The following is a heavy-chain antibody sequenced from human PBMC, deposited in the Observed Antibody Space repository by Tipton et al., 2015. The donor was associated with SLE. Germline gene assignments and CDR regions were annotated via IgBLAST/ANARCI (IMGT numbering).Heavy chain of an antibody. CDR3: ARGRLLWFGEPRFDP. CDR1: GGSISSSSYY. D-gene: IGHD3-10*01. V-gene: IGHV4-39*01. Sequence: TLSLTYTVSGGSISSSSYYWGWIRQPPGKGLEWIGTIYYSGSSYYNPSLKSRVTISVDTSKNRFSLKLSSVTAADTAVYYCARGRLLWFGEPRFDPWGQGTLVTVSS. J-gene: IGHJ5*02. CDR2: IYYSGSS.